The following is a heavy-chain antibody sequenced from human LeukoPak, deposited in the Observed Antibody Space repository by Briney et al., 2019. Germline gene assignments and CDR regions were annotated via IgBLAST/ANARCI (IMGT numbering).Heavy chain of an antibody. J-gene: IGHJ4*02. Sequence: GGSLRLSCAASGFTVSSNYMSWVRQAPGKGLEWVSVIYSGGSTYYADSVKGRFTIPRDNSKNTLYLQMNSLRAEDTAVYYCTRLMITFGGVIVPYFDYWGQGTLVTVSS. D-gene: IGHD3-16*02. V-gene: IGHV3-53*01. CDR2: IYSGGST. CDR1: GFTVSSNY. CDR3: TRLMITFGGVIVPYFDY.